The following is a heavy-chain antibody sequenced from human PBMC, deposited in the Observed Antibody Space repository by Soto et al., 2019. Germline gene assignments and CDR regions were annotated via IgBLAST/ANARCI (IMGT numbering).Heavy chain of an antibody. Sequence: KESGPSLMKPTQTLTLTCTFSGFSISTTGMVVGWLRQPPGKALEWLAFIYWNDDKRYSPSLKSRLTNTKDTSKNQVVLRMTDMDHIDTATYCCAHRTTGTSVDYWGQGTLVTASS. V-gene: IGHV2-5*01. CDR1: GFSISTTGMV. J-gene: IGHJ4*02. CDR2: IYWNDDK. D-gene: IGHD1-1*01. CDR3: AHRTTGTSVDY.